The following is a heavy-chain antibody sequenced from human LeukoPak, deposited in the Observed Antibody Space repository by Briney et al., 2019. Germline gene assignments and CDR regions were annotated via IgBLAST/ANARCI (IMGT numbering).Heavy chain of an antibody. CDR1: GFTFSNYW. CDR2: INSDGSTT. D-gene: IGHD1-1*01. J-gene: IGHJ4*02. V-gene: IGHV3-74*01. CDR3: ARPGDGFDY. Sequence: GGSLRLSCAASGFTFSNYWMHWVRQAPGKGLVWVSRINSDGSTTIYADSVKGRFTISRDNAKNTLYLQVSSLRAEDTAVYYCARPGDGFDYWGQGTLVTVSS.